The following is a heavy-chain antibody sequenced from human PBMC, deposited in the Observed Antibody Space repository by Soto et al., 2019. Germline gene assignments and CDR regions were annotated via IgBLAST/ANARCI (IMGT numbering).Heavy chain of an antibody. J-gene: IGHJ4*02. D-gene: IGHD4-17*01. CDR3: ARVYVSLGYGDYVGYSDY. Sequence: PGGSLRLSCAASGFTFSSYSMNWVRQAPGKGLEWVSSISSSSSYIYYADSVKGRFTISRDNAKNSLYLQMNSLRAEDTAVYYCARVYVSLGYGDYVGYSDYWGQGTLVTVSS. CDR1: GFTFSSYS. V-gene: IGHV3-21*01. CDR2: ISSSSSYI.